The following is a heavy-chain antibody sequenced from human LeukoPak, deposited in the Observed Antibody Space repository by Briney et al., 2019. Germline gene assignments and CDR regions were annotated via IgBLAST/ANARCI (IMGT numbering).Heavy chain of an antibody. J-gene: IGHJ4*02. CDR1: GSTFTSYD. Sequence: ASVKVSCMASGSTFTSYDFTWVRQAPGQGLEWMGWISAYHGHTKYAQKLQGRVTMTTDTSTSTAYMELRSLRSDDTAVYYCARVRTTLLDNWGQGTLVTVSS. CDR2: ISAYHGHT. CDR3: ARVRTTLLDN. V-gene: IGHV1-18*01. D-gene: IGHD2/OR15-2a*01.